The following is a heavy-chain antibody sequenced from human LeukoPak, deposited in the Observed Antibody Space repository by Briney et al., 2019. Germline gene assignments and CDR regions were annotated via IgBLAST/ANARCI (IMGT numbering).Heavy chain of an antibody. Sequence: RASVKVSCKASGGTFSSYAISWVRQAPGQGLEWMGRIIPIFGTANYAQKFQGRVTITTDESTSTAYMELSSLRSEDTAVYYCARAEMSPFWSASYSGSYSFDYWGQGTLVTASS. V-gene: IGHV1-69*05. D-gene: IGHD3-3*01. J-gene: IGHJ4*02. CDR2: IIPIFGTA. CDR3: ARAEMSPFWSASYSGSYSFDY. CDR1: GGTFSSYA.